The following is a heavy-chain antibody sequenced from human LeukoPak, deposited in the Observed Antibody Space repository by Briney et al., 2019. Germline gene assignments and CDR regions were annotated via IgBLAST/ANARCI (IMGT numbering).Heavy chain of an antibody. Sequence: PSETLSLTCTVSGGSISSSTYYWGWIRQPPGKGLEWIGSIYYTESTYYNPSLKSRVTISVDSSKTKVSMKLRSVTAADTAVYYCASQYKSGWHIDYWGQGTLVTVSS. CDR2: IYYTEST. CDR1: GGSISSSTYY. J-gene: IGHJ4*02. V-gene: IGHV4-39*01. D-gene: IGHD6-19*01. CDR3: ASQYKSGWHIDY.